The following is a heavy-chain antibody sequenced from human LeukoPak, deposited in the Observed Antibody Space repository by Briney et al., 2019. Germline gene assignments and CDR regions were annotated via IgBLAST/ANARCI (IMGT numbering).Heavy chain of an antibody. V-gene: IGHV5-51*01. CDR2: ISPGDSKT. CDR3: ARLRGSGYDRFDY. CDR1: GYSCTSYW. J-gene: IGHJ4*02. D-gene: IGHD5-12*01. Sequence: KVSCKCSGYSCTSYWIGWVRQMPGKGLEWMGIISPGDSKTIYSPSFQGQVTISADKSISTAYLQWSSLKASGTAMYYCARLRGSGYDRFDYWGQGTLVTVSS.